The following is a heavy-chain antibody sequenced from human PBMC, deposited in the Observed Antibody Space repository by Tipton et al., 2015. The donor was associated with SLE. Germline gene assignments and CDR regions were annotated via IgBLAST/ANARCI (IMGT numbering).Heavy chain of an antibody. Sequence: TLSLTCAVSGYSISSGYYWGWIRQPPGKGLEWIGSIYHSGRTYYNPSLKSRVTIFLDMSKNQFSLNLRSVTAADTAVYYCARALWDSFDSWGQGTLVTVSS. J-gene: IGHJ4*02. D-gene: IGHD3-16*01. CDR3: ARALWDSFDS. CDR2: IYHSGRT. CDR1: GYSISSGYY. V-gene: IGHV4-38-2*01.